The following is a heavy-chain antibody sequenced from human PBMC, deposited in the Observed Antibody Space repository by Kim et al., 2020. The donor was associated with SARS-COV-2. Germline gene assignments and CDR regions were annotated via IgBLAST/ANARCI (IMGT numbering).Heavy chain of an antibody. CDR3: ARQNYGDPRGWFDP. V-gene: IGHV4-61*07. Sequence: PTLKRRVTISVDTSKTQCSLKLSSVTAADTAVYCCARQNYGDPRGWFDPWGQGTLVTVSS. J-gene: IGHJ5*02. D-gene: IGHD4-17*01.